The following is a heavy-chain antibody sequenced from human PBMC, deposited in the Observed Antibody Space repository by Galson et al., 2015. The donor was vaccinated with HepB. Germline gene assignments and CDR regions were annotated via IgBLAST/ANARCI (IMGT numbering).Heavy chain of an antibody. CDR1: GFTVSTNY. D-gene: IGHD2-21*01. V-gene: IGHV3-66*01. CDR3: AKDLAYCGGDCYKTRAEYFQH. CDR2: IYSGGST. Sequence: SLRLSCAASGFTVSTNYMSWVRQAPGKGLEWVSVIYSGGSTDYADSVKGRFTISRDNSKNTLYLQMNSLRAEDTAVYYCAKDLAYCGGDCYKTRAEYFQHWGQGTLVTVSS. J-gene: IGHJ1*01.